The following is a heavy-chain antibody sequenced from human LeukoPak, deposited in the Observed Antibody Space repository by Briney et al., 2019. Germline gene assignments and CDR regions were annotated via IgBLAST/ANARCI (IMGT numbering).Heavy chain of an antibody. J-gene: IGHJ1*01. CDR3: ARYGSGSYSDDHFQH. Sequence: SETLSLTCTVSGGSISSSTYYRGWIRRPPGKGLDWIGSIYYSGSTYYNPSLKSRVTVSVDTSKNQFSLELTSVTAADTAVYYCARYGSGSYSDDHFQHWGQGTLVTVSS. V-gene: IGHV4-39*01. CDR2: IYYSGST. D-gene: IGHD3-10*01. CDR1: GGSISSSTYY.